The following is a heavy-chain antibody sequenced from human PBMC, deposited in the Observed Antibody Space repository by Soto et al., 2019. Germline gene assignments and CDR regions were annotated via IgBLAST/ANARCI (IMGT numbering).Heavy chain of an antibody. CDR2: IYYSGST. D-gene: IGHD4-17*01. CDR1: GGSISSYY. V-gene: IGHV4-59*01. CDR3: ARGHYGDADLDY. Sequence: SETLSLTCTVSGGSISSYYWSWIRQPPGKGLEWIGYIYYSGSTNYNPSLKSRVTISVDTSKNQFSLKLSSVTAADTAVYYCARGHYGDADLDYWGQRTLVTVSS. J-gene: IGHJ4*02.